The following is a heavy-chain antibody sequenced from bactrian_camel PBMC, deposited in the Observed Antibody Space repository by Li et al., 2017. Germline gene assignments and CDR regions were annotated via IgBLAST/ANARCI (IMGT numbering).Heavy chain of an antibody. CDR1: GFTLSSYY. CDR2: LYSDKRDT. V-gene: IGHV3-2*01. J-gene: IGHJ4*01. D-gene: IGHD7*01. CDR3: VRDLGGGADQ. Sequence: HVQLVESGGGLVQIGESLRLSCAASGFTLSSYYMSWVRQAPGKGLEWVSSLYSDKRDTHYADSVKGRFTISRDNAKNTVYLQMNSAKFEDTAVYYCVRDLGGGADQWGQGTQVTVS.